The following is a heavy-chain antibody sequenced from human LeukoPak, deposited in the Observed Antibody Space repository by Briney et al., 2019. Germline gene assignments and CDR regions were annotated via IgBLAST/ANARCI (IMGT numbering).Heavy chain of an antibody. Sequence: SETLSLTCTVSGGSISSSSYYWGWIRQPPGKGLEWIGSIYYSGSTYYNPSLKSRVTMSVDTSKNQFSLKLSSVTAADTAVYYCARLHTATDGPLDYWGQGTLVTVSS. J-gene: IGHJ4*02. D-gene: IGHD5-18*01. CDR3: ARLHTATDGPLDY. V-gene: IGHV4-39*01. CDR2: IYYSGST. CDR1: GGSISSSSYY.